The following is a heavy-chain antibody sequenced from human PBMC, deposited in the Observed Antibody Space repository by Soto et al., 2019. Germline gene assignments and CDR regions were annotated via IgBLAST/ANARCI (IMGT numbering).Heavy chain of an antibody. CDR3: ARDAVVVPAAMGILDY. V-gene: IGHV4-31*03. J-gene: IGHJ4*02. CDR1: GGSISSGGYY. CDR2: IYYSGST. D-gene: IGHD2-2*01. Sequence: QVQLQESGPGLVKPSQTLSLTCTVSGGSISSGGYYWSWIRQHPGKGLEWIGYIYYSGSTYYNPSLKSRVNISVDTSKNQFSLKLSSVTAADTAVYYCARDAVVVPAAMGILDYWGQGTLVTVSS.